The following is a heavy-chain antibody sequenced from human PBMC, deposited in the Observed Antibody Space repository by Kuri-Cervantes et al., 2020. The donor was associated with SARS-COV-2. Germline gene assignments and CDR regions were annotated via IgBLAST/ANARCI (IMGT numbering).Heavy chain of an antibody. CDR3: ARDEWHYYGSGSYGPRYYYYGMDV. J-gene: IGHJ6*02. CDR1: GFTFSSYS. V-gene: IGHV3-48*01. CDR2: ISSSSSTI. D-gene: IGHD3-10*01. Sequence: GESLKISCEASGFTFSSYSMNWVRQAPGKGLEGVSYISSSSSTIYYADSVKGRFTISRDNAKNSLYLQMNSLRAEDTAVYYCARDEWHYYGSGSYGPRYYYYGMDVWGQGTTVTVSS.